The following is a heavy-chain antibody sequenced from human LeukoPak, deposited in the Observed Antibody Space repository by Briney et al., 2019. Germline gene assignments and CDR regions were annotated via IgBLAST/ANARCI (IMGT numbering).Heavy chain of an antibody. CDR3: ARDGSSWWGDYFDY. Sequence: PGGFLRLYCAASGFTSSSQGMSWGRWDPATGPLYSPNIKQDGSEKYYVDSVKGRFTISRDNAKNSLYLQMNSLRAEDTAVYYCARDGSSWWGDYFDYWGQGTLVTVSS. V-gene: IGHV3-7*01. J-gene: IGHJ4*02. CDR2: IKQDGSEK. CDR1: GFTSSSQG. D-gene: IGHD6-13*01.